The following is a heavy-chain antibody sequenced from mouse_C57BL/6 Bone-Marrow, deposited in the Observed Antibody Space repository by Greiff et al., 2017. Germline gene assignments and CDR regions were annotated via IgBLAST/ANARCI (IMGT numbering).Heavy chain of an antibody. V-gene: IGHV1-64*01. J-gene: IGHJ2*01. Sequence: QVQLQQSGADLVKPGASVKLSCTASGYTFTSYWMHWVKQRPGQGLEWIGMIHPNSGSTNYNDTFKSKVTLTVDKSSSTAYMQLSSLTSEDSAVYYCARVPNWGGICDYWGQGTTLTVSS. D-gene: IGHD4-1*02. CDR1: GYTFTSYW. CDR2: IHPNSGST. CDR3: ARVPNWGGICDY.